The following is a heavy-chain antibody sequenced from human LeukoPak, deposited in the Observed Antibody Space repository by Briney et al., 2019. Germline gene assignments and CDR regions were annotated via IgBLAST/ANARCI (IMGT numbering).Heavy chain of an antibody. CDR2: ISYDGSGK. J-gene: IGHJ4*02. CDR1: GFTFSTYA. CDR3: ERGIFTGGTYYGY. D-gene: IGHD1-26*01. Sequence: GRSLRLSCAASGFTFSTYAIHCVRQAPGKGLEWVAVISYDGSGKNYGDSVKGRFTISRDNSKNTVYLQMNSLRVEDTALYYCERGIFTGGTYYGYWGQGTLVTVSS. V-gene: IGHV3-30-3*01.